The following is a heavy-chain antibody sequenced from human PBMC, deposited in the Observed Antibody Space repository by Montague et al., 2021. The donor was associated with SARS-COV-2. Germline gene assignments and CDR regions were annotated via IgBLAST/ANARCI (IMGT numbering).Heavy chain of an antibody. Sequence: SESQSLTCIVSGGSISSRTYYWGWIRQPPGKGLEWIGSIFYDGSTYYNPSLKSRVTISVDTSKNQFSLNLSSVTAADTAVYYCARHGPNDYYHSRYFDLWGRGTLVTVSS. CDR3: ARHGPNDYYHSRYFDL. CDR1: GGSISSRTYY. J-gene: IGHJ2*01. D-gene: IGHD3-10*01. CDR2: IFYDGST. V-gene: IGHV4-39*01.